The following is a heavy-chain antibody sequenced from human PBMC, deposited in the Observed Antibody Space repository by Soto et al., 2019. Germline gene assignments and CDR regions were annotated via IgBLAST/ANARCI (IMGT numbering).Heavy chain of an antibody. V-gene: IGHV3-66*04. J-gene: IGHJ4*02. CDR1: GVTVSSNH. Sequence: EVQLVESGGGLVQPGGSLRLSCAASGVTVSSNHMSWVRQAPGKGLEWVSVIYSGGSTYYADSAKGRFTISRDNSKNTLYLQMNSLRAEDTAVYYCARHGYNYGGGYFDYWGQGTLVTVSS. D-gene: IGHD5-18*01. CDR2: IYSGGST. CDR3: ARHGYNYGGGYFDY.